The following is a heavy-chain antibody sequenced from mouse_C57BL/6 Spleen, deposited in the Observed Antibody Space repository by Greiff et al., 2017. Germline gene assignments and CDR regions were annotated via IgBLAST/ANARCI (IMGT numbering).Heavy chain of an antibody. CDR1: GYAFSSYW. J-gene: IGHJ1*03. CDR2: IYPGDGDT. CDR3: AGSWYCSSWYFEV. Sequence: VQVVESGAELVKPGASVKISCKASGYAFSSYWMHWVKQRPGQGLEWIGQIYPGDGDTNYNGKFKGKATLTVDKSSSTAYMQLSSLTSEDSAVYFCAGSWYCSSWYFEVWGTGTTVTVSS. V-gene: IGHV1-80*01. D-gene: IGHD1-1*01.